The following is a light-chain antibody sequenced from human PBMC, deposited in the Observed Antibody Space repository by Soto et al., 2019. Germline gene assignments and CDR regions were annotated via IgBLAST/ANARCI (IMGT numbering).Light chain of an antibody. Sequence: QSVSESPGKTVTISCTRSSGGIASNYVQWYQQRPGSSPTTVIYEDNQRPSGVPDRFSGSIDSSSNSASLTISGLKTEDEADYYCQSYDSSNPWVFGGGTKVTVL. CDR1: SGGIASNY. V-gene: IGLV6-57*01. J-gene: IGLJ3*02. CDR2: EDN. CDR3: QSYDSSNPWV.